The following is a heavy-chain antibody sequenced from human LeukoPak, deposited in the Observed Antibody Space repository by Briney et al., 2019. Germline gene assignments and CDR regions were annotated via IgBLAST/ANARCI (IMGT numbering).Heavy chain of an antibody. D-gene: IGHD6-13*01. CDR2: IYYSGTP. Sequence: SETLSLTCTVAGGSISSYYWSWIRQPPGKGLEWIGYIYYSGTPNYNPSLKSRVTISVDTAKNQFSLKLSSVTDADTAVYYCARGVYIAAAQYGYWGQGTLVTVSS. CDR3: ARGVYIAAAQYGY. V-gene: IGHV4-59*01. J-gene: IGHJ4*02. CDR1: GGSISSYY.